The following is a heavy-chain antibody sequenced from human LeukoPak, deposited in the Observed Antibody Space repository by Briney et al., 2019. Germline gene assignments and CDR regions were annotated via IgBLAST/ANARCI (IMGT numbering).Heavy chain of an antibody. CDR3: ARLNRGYYYGSGSLYYYYYMDV. J-gene: IGHJ6*03. CDR2: IYYSGST. CDR1: GGSISSSSYY. V-gene: IGHV4-39*07. D-gene: IGHD3-10*01. Sequence: SETLSLTCTVSGGSISSSSYYWGWIRQPSGKGLEWIGSIYYSGSTYCNPSLKSRVTISVDTSKNQFSLKLSSVTAADTAVYYCARLNRGYYYGSGSLYYYYYMDVWGKGTTVTISS.